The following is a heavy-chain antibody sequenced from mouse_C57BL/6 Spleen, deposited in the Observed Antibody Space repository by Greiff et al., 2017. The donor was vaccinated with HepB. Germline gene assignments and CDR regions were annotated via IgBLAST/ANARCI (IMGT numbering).Heavy chain of an antibody. CDR3: RISTINA. Sequence: ELQLQQSGAELVKPAASLKLSCTASGYNIKDIYIHWVKQRPEKGLERIRRTDPANGNTKYDPKFQGKATITADTSSNTAYLQLSSLTSEDTAVYYGRISTINAWGQGTTLTVSS. D-gene: IGHD5-2*01. CDR2: TDPANGNT. V-gene: IGHV14-3*02. CDR1: GYNIKDIY. J-gene: IGHJ2*01.